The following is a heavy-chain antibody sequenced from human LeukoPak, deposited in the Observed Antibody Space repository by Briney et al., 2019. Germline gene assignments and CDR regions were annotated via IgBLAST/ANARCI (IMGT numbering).Heavy chain of an antibody. J-gene: IGHJ4*02. D-gene: IGHD6-19*01. CDR2: ISTLRGTI. Sequence: GGSLTLSCAASGFTVSPYSMHWVRQRPAKGLEWVAYISTLRGTIFYADSLKGRFTISRDNGKNSLSLQMNSLRAEDTAIYYCAGGTFSMCSSGWYVGDWGQGTMVTVSS. V-gene: IGHV3-48*04. CDR3: AGGTFSMCSSGWYVGD. CDR1: GFTVSPYS.